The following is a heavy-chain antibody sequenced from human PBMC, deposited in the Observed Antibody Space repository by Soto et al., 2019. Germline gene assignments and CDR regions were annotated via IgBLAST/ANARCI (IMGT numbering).Heavy chain of an antibody. J-gene: IGHJ6*02. V-gene: IGHV4-4*02. Sequence: QVQLQESGPGLVKPSGTLSLTCAVSGGSISSSNWWSWVRQPPGKGLEWIGEIYHSGSTNYNPSLKSRATISVDTSKTQFSLKLSSVTAADTAVYYCARAEMATIISNYYYGMDVWGQGTTVTVSS. CDR3: ARAEMATIISNYYYGMDV. CDR2: IYHSGST. D-gene: IGHD5-12*01. CDR1: GGSISSSNW.